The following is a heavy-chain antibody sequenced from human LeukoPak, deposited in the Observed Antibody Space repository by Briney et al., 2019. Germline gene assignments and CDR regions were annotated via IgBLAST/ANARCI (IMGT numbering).Heavy chain of an antibody. Sequence: ASVKVPCRVSGYTFTGYYMHWVRQAPGKGLEWMGWINPNSGGTNYAQKFQGRVTITRDTSNSTAYMELSGLRSDDTAVYYCARTNYDFWSGYYPDWGQGTLVTVSS. J-gene: IGHJ4*02. V-gene: IGHV1-2*02. CDR1: GYTFTGYY. CDR3: ARTNYDFWSGYYPD. CDR2: INPNSGGT. D-gene: IGHD3-3*01.